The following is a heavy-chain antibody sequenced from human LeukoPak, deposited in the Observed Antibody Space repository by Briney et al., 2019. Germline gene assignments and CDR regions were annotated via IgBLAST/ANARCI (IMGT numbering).Heavy chain of an antibody. CDR1: GGSISSSSYY. Sequence: PPETLSLTCTVSGGSISSSSYYWGWIRQPPGKGLEWIGSIYYSGSTYYNPSLKSRVTISVDTSKNQFSLKLSSVTAADTAVFYCARYYGSDGNNWFDPWGQGTLVTVSS. D-gene: IGHD3-10*01. CDR3: ARYYGSDGNNWFDP. CDR2: IYYSGST. J-gene: IGHJ5*02. V-gene: IGHV4-39*01.